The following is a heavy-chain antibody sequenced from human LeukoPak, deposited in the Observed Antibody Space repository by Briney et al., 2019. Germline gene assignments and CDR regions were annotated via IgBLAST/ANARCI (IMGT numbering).Heavy chain of an antibody. Sequence: GASVKVSCKASGYTFTGYYMHWVRQAPGQGLEWMGWINPNSGGTNYAQKFQGRVTMTRDTSISTAYMELSRLRSDDTAVYYCARQQWLVWVSLRYNWFDPWGQGTLVTVSS. V-gene: IGHV1-2*02. CDR2: INPNSGGT. CDR1: GYTFTGYY. D-gene: IGHD6-19*01. CDR3: ARQQWLVWVSLRYNWFDP. J-gene: IGHJ5*02.